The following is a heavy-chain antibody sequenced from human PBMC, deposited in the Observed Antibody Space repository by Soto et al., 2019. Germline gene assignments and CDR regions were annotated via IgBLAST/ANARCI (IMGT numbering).Heavy chain of an antibody. CDR1: GFTVSSNY. CDR3: ARFSTYYGIDV. CDR2: IYSGGTT. V-gene: IGHV3-53*01. J-gene: IGHJ6*02. Sequence: GGSLRLSCAASGFTVSSNYMSWVRQAPGKGLEWVSVIYSGGTTNYADSVKGRFTISRDNSKNTLYLQMNSLRVEDTAVYYCARFSTYYGIDVWGQGTTVTVSS.